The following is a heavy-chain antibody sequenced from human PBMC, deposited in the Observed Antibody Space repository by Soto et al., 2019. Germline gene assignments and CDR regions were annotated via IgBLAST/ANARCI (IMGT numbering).Heavy chain of an antibody. D-gene: IGHD3-10*01. V-gene: IGHV3-21*01. CDR2: ISSSGTYI. Sequence: PWGSLRLSCEASGFTFNDYSIDLGRHAPDKGLEWVSSISSSGTYIYYADSVKGRFAISRDNANNVMYLQMDTLRAEDTAVYYCVRAGHVFDVHYYGMDLWGQGTTVTVSS. CDR3: VRAGHVFDVHYYGMDL. J-gene: IGHJ6*02. CDR1: GFTFNDYS.